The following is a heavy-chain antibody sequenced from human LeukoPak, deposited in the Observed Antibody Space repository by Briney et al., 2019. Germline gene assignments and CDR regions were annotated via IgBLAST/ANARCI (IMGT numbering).Heavy chain of an antibody. CDR3: ARGGLLAYYFDY. J-gene: IGHJ4*02. V-gene: IGHV6-1*01. CDR2: TYYRSKWYN. Sequence: SQTLSLTCAISGDSVSSNSAAWTWIRQSPSRGLETLERTYYRSKWYNDYAVSVKSRITINPDTSKNQFSLQLNSVTPEDTAVYYCARGGLLAYYFDYWGQGTLVTVSS. D-gene: IGHD1-26*01. CDR1: GDSVSSNSAA.